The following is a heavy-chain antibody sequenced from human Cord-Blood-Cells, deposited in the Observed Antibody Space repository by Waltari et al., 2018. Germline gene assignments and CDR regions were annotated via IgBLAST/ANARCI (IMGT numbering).Heavy chain of an antibody. D-gene: IGHD3-9*01. V-gene: IGHV3-48*02. CDR1: GFTFSSYS. J-gene: IGHJ4*02. Sequence: EVQLVESGGGLVQPGGSLRLSCAASGFTFSSYSMNWVRQAPGKGLEWVSYISSSSSTIYYADSVKGRVTISRDNAKNSLYLQMNSLRDEDTAVYYCARVLTLSSAYYFDYWGQGTLVTVSS. CDR2: ISSSSSTI. CDR3: ARVLTLSSAYYFDY.